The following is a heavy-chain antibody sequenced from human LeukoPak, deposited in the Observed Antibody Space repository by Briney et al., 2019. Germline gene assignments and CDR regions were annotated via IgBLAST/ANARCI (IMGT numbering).Heavy chain of an antibody. CDR1: GFTFSSHS. CDR2: ISSSSSYI. Sequence: GGSLRLSCAASGFTFSSHSMNWVRQAPGKRLEWVSSISSSSSYIYYADSVKGRFTSSRDNAKTSLYLQMNSLRAEDTAVYYCARSHYGSGSWAYWGQGTLVTVSS. J-gene: IGHJ4*02. D-gene: IGHD3-10*01. CDR3: ARSHYGSGSWAY. V-gene: IGHV3-21*01.